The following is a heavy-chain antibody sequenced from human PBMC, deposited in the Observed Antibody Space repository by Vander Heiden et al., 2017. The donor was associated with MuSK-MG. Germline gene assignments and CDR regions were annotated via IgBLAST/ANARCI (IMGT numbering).Heavy chain of an antibody. D-gene: IGHD2-8*02. CDR1: GFSLSTSQVG. Sequence: QITLKESGPTLVTPTQTLTLTCTFSGFSLSTSQVGVAWLRQPPGKALEWLAMIFWNDDKRYSPSLKSRLTITKDTSKNQVVLTMTDMDPVDTATYYCAHRLLRRSGGQEFDYWGQGTLVTVSS. CDR3: AHRLLRRSGGQEFDY. V-gene: IGHV2-5*01. CDR2: IFWNDDK. J-gene: IGHJ4*02.